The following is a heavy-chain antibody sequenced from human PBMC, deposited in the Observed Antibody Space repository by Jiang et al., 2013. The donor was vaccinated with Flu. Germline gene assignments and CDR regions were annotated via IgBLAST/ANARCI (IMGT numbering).Heavy chain of an antibody. J-gene: IGHJ4*02. D-gene: IGHD3-22*01. CDR3: AKDFTNFYDSSGYHYFDL. CDR1: GFTFSNYA. V-gene: IGHV3-23*01. Sequence: QLLESGGGLIQPGGSLRLSCAASGFTFSNYAMGWVRQAPGKGLEWVSTITGRDGNTFHADSVRGRFTISRDNSKSILNLQMNSLRAEDTAIYYCAKDFTNFYDSSGYHYFDLWGQGTLVSVSS. CDR2: ITGRDGNT.